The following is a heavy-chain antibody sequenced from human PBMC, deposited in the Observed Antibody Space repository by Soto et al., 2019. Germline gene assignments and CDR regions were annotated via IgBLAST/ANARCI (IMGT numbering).Heavy chain of an antibody. CDR3: ARDTQLKYSSSWNQNDY. J-gene: IGHJ4*02. D-gene: IGHD6-13*01. Sequence: ASVKVSCKASGYTFTSYGISWVRQAPGQGLEWMGWISAYNGNTNYAQKLQGRVTMTTDTSTSTAYMELRSLRSDDTAVYYCARDTQLKYSSSWNQNDYWGQGTLVTVSS. CDR1: GYTFTSYG. V-gene: IGHV1-18*01. CDR2: ISAYNGNT.